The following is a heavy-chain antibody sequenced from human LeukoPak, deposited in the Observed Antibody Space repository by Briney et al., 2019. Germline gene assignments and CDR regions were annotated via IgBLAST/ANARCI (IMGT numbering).Heavy chain of an antibody. CDR1: GGSIRSSTYY. CDR3: ARPSYTSRGCFDY. CDR2: IYYSGIT. V-gene: IGHV4-39*01. Sequence: SETLSLTCTASGGSIRSSTYYWGWIRQPPGKGLEWIGSIYYSGITYSNPSLKSRVTISVDTSKNQFSLNLSSVTAADTAVYYCARPSYTSRGCFDYWGQGILVTVSS. D-gene: IGHD6-13*01. J-gene: IGHJ4*02.